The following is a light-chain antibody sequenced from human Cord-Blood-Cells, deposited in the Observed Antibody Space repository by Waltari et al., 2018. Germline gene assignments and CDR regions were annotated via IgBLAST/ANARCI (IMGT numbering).Light chain of an antibody. CDR2: AAS. V-gene: IGKV1-39*01. J-gene: IGKJ1*01. CDR1: QSISSY. Sequence: DIQMTQSPSSLSASVGDRVTITCRASQSISSYLNWYQQKPGKAPKLLIYAASSLQSGVPSRFSGSGSGTDFTLTISSLQPEDFAAYYCQQNYSTSWTFGQATKVEIK. CDR3: QQNYSTSWT.